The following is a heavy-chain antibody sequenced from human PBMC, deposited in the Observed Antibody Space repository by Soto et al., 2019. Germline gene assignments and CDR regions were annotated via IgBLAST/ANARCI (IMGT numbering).Heavy chain of an antibody. D-gene: IGHD6-19*01. CDR1: GYTFTGYY. V-gene: IGHV1-2*02. Sequence: QVQLVQSGAEVKKPGASVKVSCKASGYTFTGYYIHWVRQAPGQGLEWMGWVTPNSGGTNSAQNFQGRVTMTRDPSISTDYMELSNLSADDTAVYYCAGTVSIAVAGPWAYWGQVTHVTVSS. CDR2: VTPNSGGT. CDR3: AGTVSIAVAGPWAY. J-gene: IGHJ4*02.